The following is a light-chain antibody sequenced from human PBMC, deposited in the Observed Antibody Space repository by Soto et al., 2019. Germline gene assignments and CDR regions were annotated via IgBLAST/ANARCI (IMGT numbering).Light chain of an antibody. CDR1: QSLLHSNGYNY. Sequence: DIVMTQSPLSLPVTPGDPASISCMSSQSLLHSNGYNYLDWYLQKPGQSPQLLIYLGSNRASGVHDRFSGSGSGTDFTLKISRVEAEDVGVYYCMQALQTPFTVGPGTKVDIK. CDR2: LGS. CDR3: MQALQTPFT. J-gene: IGKJ3*01. V-gene: IGKV2-28*01.